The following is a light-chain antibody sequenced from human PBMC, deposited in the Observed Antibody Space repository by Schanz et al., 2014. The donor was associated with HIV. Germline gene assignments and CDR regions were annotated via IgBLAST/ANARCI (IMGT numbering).Light chain of an antibody. CDR3: SSYGGGDTLV. J-gene: IGLJ2*01. V-gene: IGLV2-8*01. Sequence: QSALTQPPSASGSPGQSVAISCTGASSDIGVSWYQQYPGNAPKLMIFAVNRRTSGVPDRFSGSKSGNTASLTVSGLQAEDEADYYCSSYGGGDTLVFGGGTKVTVL. CDR2: AVN. CDR1: SSDIG.